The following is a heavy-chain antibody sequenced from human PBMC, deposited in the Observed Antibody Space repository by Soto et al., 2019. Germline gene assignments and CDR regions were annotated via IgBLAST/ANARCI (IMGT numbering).Heavy chain of an antibody. J-gene: IGHJ4*02. D-gene: IGHD3-9*01. CDR3: ARELRYFDWLPTYFDY. Sequence: SETLSLTCAVYGGSFSGYYWSWIRQPPGKGLEWIGEINHSGSTNYNPSLKSRVTISVDTSKNQFSLKLSSVTAADTAVYYCARELRYFDWLPTYFDYWGQGTLVTVS. V-gene: IGHV4-34*01. CDR1: GGSFSGYY. CDR2: INHSGST.